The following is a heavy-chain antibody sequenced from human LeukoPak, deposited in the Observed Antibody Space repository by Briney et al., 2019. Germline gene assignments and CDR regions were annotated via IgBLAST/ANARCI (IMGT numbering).Heavy chain of an antibody. CDR3: ARDGRYSDYDFDY. CDR1: GFTFSFFA. D-gene: IGHD6-25*01. V-gene: IGHV3-23*01. Sequence: PGGSLRLSCAASGFTFSFFATSWVRQVPGKGLDWVSSFSGSGGGRYYAESVKGRFTISRDDSKNTLYLQMNSLRAEDTAIYYCARDGRYSDYDFDYWGLGTLVTVSS. CDR2: FSGSGGGR. J-gene: IGHJ4*02.